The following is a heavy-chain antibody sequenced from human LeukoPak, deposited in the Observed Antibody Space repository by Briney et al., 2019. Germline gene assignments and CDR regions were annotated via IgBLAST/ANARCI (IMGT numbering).Heavy chain of an antibody. CDR2: ISGSGAAT. V-gene: IGHV3-23*01. CDR3: AKDPTPSRSFYGSGLVDS. D-gene: IGHD3-10*01. Sequence: GGSLRLSCAASGFTFSNFAMNWVRQAPGKGLEWVAAISGSGAATDYADSVQGRFSVSRNKGQNTLYLQLNSLRVEDTAVYYCAKDPTPSRSFYGSGLVDSWGQGTLVIVSS. CDR1: GFTFSNFA. J-gene: IGHJ4*02.